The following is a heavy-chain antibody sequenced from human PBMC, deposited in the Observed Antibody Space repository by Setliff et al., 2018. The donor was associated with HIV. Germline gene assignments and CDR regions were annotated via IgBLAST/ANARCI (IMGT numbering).Heavy chain of an antibody. D-gene: IGHD3-3*01. CDR3: AKDVYGGAFEW. Sequence: ETLSLSCAASGFTFNNYWIVWIRQAPGKGLEWVSYISDPIYYADSVKGRFTISRDNAKNSLYLQMNTLGAEDTAVYYCAKDVYGGAFEWWGQGTVVTVSS. CDR1: GFTFNNYW. J-gene: IGHJ3*01. V-gene: IGHV3-48*04. CDR2: ISDPI.